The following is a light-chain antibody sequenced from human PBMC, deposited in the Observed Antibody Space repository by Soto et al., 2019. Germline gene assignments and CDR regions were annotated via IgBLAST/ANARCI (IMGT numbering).Light chain of an antibody. CDR3: HQYYITPRT. CDR2: WAS. J-gene: IGKJ1*01. Sequence: DIVMTQSPDSLAVSLGERATINCKSSQSVLYSSNNKNYLAWYQQKPGQPPKLLFYWASTRESGVPDRFSGSGSGTDFNLTISSLQAEDVAIYYCHQYYITPRTFGQGTKVEIK. CDR1: QSVLYSSNNKNY. V-gene: IGKV4-1*01.